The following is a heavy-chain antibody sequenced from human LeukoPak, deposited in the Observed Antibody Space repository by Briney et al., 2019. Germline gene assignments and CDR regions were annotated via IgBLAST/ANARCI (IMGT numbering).Heavy chain of an antibody. J-gene: IGHJ4*02. CDR3: AKVSRDYGDPGSFDY. CDR2: IYSGGST. V-gene: IGHV3-66*01. Sequence: GGSLRLSCAVSGFTVSSNYMSWVRQAPGTGLEWVSVIYSGGSTDYADSVKGRFTISRDNSKNTLYLQMNSLRAEDTAIYYCAKVSRDYGDPGSFDYWGQGTLVTVSS. D-gene: IGHD4-17*01. CDR1: GFTVSSNY.